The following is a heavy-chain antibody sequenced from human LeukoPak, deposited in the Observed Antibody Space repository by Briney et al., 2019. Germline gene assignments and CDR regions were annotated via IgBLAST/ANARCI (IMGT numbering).Heavy chain of an antibody. Sequence: SETLSLTCTVSGVSITNSVYYWGWIRQPPGKRLEWIGNIYYTESSYYNPSLKSRITMSVDTSKNQFSLKLSSVTAADTAVYYCARSITMTASDAFDIWGQGTMVTVSS. CDR2: IYYTESS. J-gene: IGHJ3*02. CDR3: ARSITMTASDAFDI. D-gene: IGHD3-22*01. CDR1: GVSITNSVYY. V-gene: IGHV4-39*07.